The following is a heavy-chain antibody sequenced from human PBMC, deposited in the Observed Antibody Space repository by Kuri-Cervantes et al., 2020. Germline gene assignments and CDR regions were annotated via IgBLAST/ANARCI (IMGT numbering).Heavy chain of an antibody. CDR1: GGSISSYY. CDR3: ARDNGWELLPGYFDY. J-gene: IGHJ4*02. CDR2: IYHSGST. D-gene: IGHD1-26*01. Sequence: GSLRLSCTVSGGSISSYYWSWIRQPPGKGLEWIGYIYHSGSTYYNPSLKSRVTMSVDTSKNQFSLKLSSVTAADTAVYYCARDNGWELLPGYFDYWGQGTLVTVSS. V-gene: IGHV4-59*12.